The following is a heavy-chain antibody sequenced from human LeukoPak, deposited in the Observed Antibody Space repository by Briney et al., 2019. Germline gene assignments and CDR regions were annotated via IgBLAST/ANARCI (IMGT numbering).Heavy chain of an antibody. V-gene: IGHV3-7*04. J-gene: IGHJ4*02. CDR1: GFIFRKYC. CDR2: IKEDGSEK. CDR3: SGGSRFVDF. Sequence: PGGSLRLSCAASGFIFRKYCMTWVRQAPGKGLEWVANIKEDGSEKYYVDSVKGRFTVSRDNSKNSLYLQMNSLRTEDTAVYYCSGGSRFVDFWGQGTLVTVSS. D-gene: IGHD3-10*01.